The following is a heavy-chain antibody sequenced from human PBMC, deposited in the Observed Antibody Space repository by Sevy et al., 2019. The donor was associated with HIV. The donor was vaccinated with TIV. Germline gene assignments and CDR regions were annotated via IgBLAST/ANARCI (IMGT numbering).Heavy chain of an antibody. CDR2: ISSSSSYI. J-gene: IGHJ6*02. CDR1: GFTFSSYS. V-gene: IGHV3-21*01. D-gene: IGHD3-3*01. Sequence: GGSLRLSCAASGFTFSSYSMNWVRQAPGKGLEWVSSISSSSSYIYYADSVKGRFTISRDNAKNSLYLQMNSLRAEDTAVYYCASWDSYDFWSGYPPYYYYGMDVWGQGTTVTVSS. CDR3: ASWDSYDFWSGYPPYYYYGMDV.